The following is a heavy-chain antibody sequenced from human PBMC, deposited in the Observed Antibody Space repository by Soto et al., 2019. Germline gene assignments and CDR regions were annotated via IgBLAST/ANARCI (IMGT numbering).Heavy chain of an antibody. V-gene: IGHV3-43*01. D-gene: IGHD3-9*01. CDR1: GFTFDDYT. J-gene: IGHJ5*02. CDR2: ISRDGDGS. Sequence: GGSLRLSCAASGFTFDDYTMHWVRQAPGKGLEWVSLISRDGDGSYYADSVKGRFTISRDNRKNSLYLQMSGLTTEDTALYYCTKDRGRYFDQTEGFAPWGQGTMVTVSS. CDR3: TKDRGRYFDQTEGFAP.